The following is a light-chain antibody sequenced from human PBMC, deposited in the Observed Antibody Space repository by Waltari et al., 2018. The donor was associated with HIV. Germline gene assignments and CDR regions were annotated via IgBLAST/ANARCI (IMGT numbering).Light chain of an antibody. J-gene: IGKJ1*01. V-gene: IGKV3-15*01. CDR1: QTVSRN. Sequence: EIVMTQSPVTLSVSPGERATLSCRASQTVSRNLAWYQQIHGQAPRLLIYGASIRATGVPARFSGSGSGTDFTLTINSLQSEDFAVYYCQQYYDWPRAFGQGTKVEIK. CDR3: QQYYDWPRA. CDR2: GAS.